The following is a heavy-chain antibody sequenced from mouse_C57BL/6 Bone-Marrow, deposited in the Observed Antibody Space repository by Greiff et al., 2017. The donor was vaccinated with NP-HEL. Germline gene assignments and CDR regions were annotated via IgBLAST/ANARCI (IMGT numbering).Heavy chain of an antibody. J-gene: IGHJ1*03. D-gene: IGHD1-1*01. Sequence: VQLQQSGPELVKPGASVKISCKASGYTFTDYYMNWVQQSHGKSLEWIGDINPNNGGTSYNQKFKGKATLTVDKSSSTAYMELRSLTSEDSAVYYCARRFITTVVAKGVFHWYFDVWGTGTTVTVSS. CDR2: INPNNGGT. V-gene: IGHV1-26*01. CDR3: ARRFITTVVAKGVFHWYFDV. CDR1: GYTFTDYY.